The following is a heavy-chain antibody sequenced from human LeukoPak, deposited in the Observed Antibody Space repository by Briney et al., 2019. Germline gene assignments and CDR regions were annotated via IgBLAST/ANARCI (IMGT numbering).Heavy chain of an antibody. CDR3: ARDTSYYDSSGYSDGYYFDY. V-gene: IGHV3-21*01. CDR2: ISSSSSYI. Sequence: PGGSLRLSCAASGFTFSSYRMNWVRQAPGKGLEWVSSISSSSSYIYYADSVKGRFTISRDNAKNSLYLQMNSLRADDTAVYYCARDTSYYDSSGYSDGYYFDYWGQGTLVTVSS. CDR1: GFTFSSYR. J-gene: IGHJ4*02. D-gene: IGHD3-22*01.